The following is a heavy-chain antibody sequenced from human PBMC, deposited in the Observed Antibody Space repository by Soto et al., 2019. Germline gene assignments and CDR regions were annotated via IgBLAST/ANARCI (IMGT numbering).Heavy chain of an antibody. CDR1: GYMFTSSA. V-gene: IGHV1-58*01. Sequence: SVKVSCKTSGYMFTSSAVQWVRQARGQRLEWIGWLVVGSGNTHYAQHFQERVTLTRDMSTGTAYMELSSLRSEDTAVYYCAAVPVFRFLTLLAAYFDFWGQGTLVTVPS. CDR2: LVVGSGNT. CDR3: AAVPVFRFLTLLAAYFDF. J-gene: IGHJ4*02. D-gene: IGHD3-3*01.